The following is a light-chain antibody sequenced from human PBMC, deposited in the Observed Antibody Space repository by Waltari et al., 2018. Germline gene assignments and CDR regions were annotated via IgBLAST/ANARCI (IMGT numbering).Light chain of an antibody. V-gene: IGLV4-69*01. J-gene: IGLJ3*02. CDR3: QTGGHGTWV. Sequence: QLVLTQSPSASASLGASIKLTCTLSSGHSSNVIAWLQQQPEKGPRFLMKVNSDGSHRKGDRIPDRCSGSSSGSERYLSISSLQSEDEADYFCQTGGHGTWVFGGGTKLTVL. CDR2: VNSDGSH. CDR1: SGHSSNV.